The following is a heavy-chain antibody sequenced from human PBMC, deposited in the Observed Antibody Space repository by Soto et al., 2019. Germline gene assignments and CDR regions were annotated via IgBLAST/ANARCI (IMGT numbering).Heavy chain of an antibody. CDR1: GFTISDVW. D-gene: IGHD2-8*02. CDR3: TADSHLSTTLVRFDF. J-gene: IGHJ4*01. V-gene: IGHV3-15*07. Sequence: EVRLVESGGGLVKPGGSLRLSCAASGFTISDVWLNWVRQAPGKGLEWVGRIKSRIDGGTTDFAAPVRGRFAISRDESQSTVYLEISSLQIEDTAVYYCTADSHLSTTLVRFDFLGHGTLVTVSS. CDR2: IKSRIDGGTT.